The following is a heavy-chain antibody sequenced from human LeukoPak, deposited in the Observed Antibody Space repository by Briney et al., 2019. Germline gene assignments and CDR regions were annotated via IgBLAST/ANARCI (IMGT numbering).Heavy chain of an antibody. CDR1: GITFSNYW. J-gene: IGHJ4*02. CDR3: ARCRGAGYYFYFDY. Sequence: AGGSLRFSCAASGITFSNYWMSWVRQVPGKGLEWVSGINWDGGSTGYADSVKGRFTISRDNAKNSLYLEMNSLRAEDTALYYCARCRGAGYYFYFDYWAQGTLVTVSS. V-gene: IGHV3-20*04. CDR2: INWDGGST. D-gene: IGHD3-3*01.